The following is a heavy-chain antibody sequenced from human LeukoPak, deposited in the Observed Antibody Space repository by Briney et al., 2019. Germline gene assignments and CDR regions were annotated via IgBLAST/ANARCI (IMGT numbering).Heavy chain of an antibody. CDR1: GFTFSSYS. CDR3: ARDLWMEVATYDY. J-gene: IGHJ4*02. V-gene: IGHV3-21*01. D-gene: IGHD5-12*01. Sequence: TGGSLRLSCAASGFTFSSYSMNWVRQAPGKGLEWVSSISSSSSYIYYADSVKGRFTISRDNAKNSLYLQMNSLRAEDTAVYYCARDLWMEVATYDYWGQGTLVTVSS. CDR2: ISSSSSYI.